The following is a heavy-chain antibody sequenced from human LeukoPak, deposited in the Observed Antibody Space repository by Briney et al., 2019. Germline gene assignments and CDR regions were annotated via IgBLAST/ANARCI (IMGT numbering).Heavy chain of an antibody. J-gene: IGHJ5*02. CDR1: GYTFTSYY. Sequence: ASVKVSCKASGYTFTSYYMHWVRRAPGQGLEWMGIISPSGGSTSYAQKFQGRVTMTRDTSTSTVYMELSSLRSEDTAVYYCSRDGWFGELGLWFDPWGQGTLVTVSS. V-gene: IGHV1-46*03. CDR3: SRDGWFGELGLWFDP. CDR2: ISPSGGST. D-gene: IGHD3-10*01.